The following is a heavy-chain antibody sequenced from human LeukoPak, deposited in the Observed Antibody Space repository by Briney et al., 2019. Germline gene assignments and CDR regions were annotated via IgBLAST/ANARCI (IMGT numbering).Heavy chain of an antibody. CDR3: AREGAYNFDY. J-gene: IGHJ4*02. V-gene: IGHV3-33*01. CDR1: GFTFSSYG. CDR2: IWYDGSNK. D-gene: IGHD1-26*01. Sequence: GRSLRLSCAASGFTFSSYGMHWVREAPGKGLEWVAVIWYDGSNKYYADSVKGRFTISRDNSKNTLYLQMNSLRAEDTAVYYCAREGAYNFDYWGQGTLVTVSS.